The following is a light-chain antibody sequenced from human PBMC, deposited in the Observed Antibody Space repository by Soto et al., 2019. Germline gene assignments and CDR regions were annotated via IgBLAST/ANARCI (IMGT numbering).Light chain of an antibody. CDR1: SSDIGIYKY. J-gene: IGLJ1*01. Sequence: QSALTQPASVSGSPGQSIAISCTGSSSDIGIYKYVSWYQQHPGKVPKLIIYEVTNRPSGVSNRFSGSKSGNTASLTISGLQAEDEADYYCSSYTTSSTRVFGPGTKLTAL. CDR3: SSYTTSSTRV. CDR2: EVT. V-gene: IGLV2-14*01.